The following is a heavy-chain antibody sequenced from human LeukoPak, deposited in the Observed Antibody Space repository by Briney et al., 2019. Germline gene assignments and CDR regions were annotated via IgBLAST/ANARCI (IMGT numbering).Heavy chain of an antibody. CDR3: ARDTKRSRARWENLGIDP. V-gene: IGHV1-18*04. CDR2: IITYNGNT. D-gene: IGHD3-16*01. CDR1: GYTLTGYY. Sequence: GASVKVSCKASGYTLTGYYMHWVRQAPGQGLEWMGYIITYNGNTNYAQKLQGRVTMTTDTSTSTAYMELRSLRPDDTAVYYCARDTKRSRARWENLGIDPWGQGTLVTVSS. J-gene: IGHJ5*02.